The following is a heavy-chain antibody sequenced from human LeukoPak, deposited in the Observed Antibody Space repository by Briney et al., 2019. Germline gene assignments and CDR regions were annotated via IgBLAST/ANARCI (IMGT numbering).Heavy chain of an antibody. CDR2: IYYSGST. D-gene: IGHD4-11*01. CDR3: ARHPHYSNYYYYYMDV. J-gene: IGHJ6*03. Sequence: SETLSLTCTVSGGSISSSSYYWGWIRQPPGKGLEWIGSIYYSGSTYYNPSLKSRVTISVDTSKNQFSLKLSSVTAADTAVYYCARHPHYSNYYYYYMDVWGKGTTVTVSS. CDR1: GGSISSSSYY. V-gene: IGHV4-39*01.